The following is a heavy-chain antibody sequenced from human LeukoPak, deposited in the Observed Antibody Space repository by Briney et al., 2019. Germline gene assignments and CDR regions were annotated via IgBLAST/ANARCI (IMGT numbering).Heavy chain of an antibody. Sequence: ASVKVSCKASGYSFTSYGISWVRQAPGQGLEWMGWISAFNGNTNYARNLQGRVTMTTDTSTSTAYMELRSLRSDDTAVYYCARDQSIAVAGWFDPWGQGTLVTVSS. CDR2: ISAFNGNT. D-gene: IGHD6-13*01. CDR3: ARDQSIAVAGWFDP. V-gene: IGHV1-18*01. J-gene: IGHJ5*02. CDR1: GYSFTSYG.